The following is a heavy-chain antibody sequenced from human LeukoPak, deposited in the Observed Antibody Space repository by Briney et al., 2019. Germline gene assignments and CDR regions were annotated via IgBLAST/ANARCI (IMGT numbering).Heavy chain of an antibody. CDR3: AREQDRTYYDYVWGSYRYTDKLDY. CDR2: ISSSSSYI. CDR1: GFTFSSYS. D-gene: IGHD3-16*02. V-gene: IGHV3-21*01. Sequence: GGSLRLSCAASGFTFSSYSMNWVRQAPGKGLEWVSSISSSSSYIYYADSVKGRFTISRDNAKNSLYLQMNSLRAEDTAVYYCAREQDRTYYDYVWGSYRYTDKLDYWGQGTLVTVSS. J-gene: IGHJ4*02.